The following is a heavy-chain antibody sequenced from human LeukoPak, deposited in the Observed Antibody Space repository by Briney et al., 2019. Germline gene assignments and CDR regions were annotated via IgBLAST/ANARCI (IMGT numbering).Heavy chain of an antibody. D-gene: IGHD3-22*01. Sequence: GGSLRLSCAASGFTFSSYAMHWVRQAPGKGLEWVAVISYDGSNKYYADSVKGRFTISRDNAKNSLYLQMNSLRAEDTALYYCAKDIVGSIYYDSSGPFDYWGQGTLVTVSS. CDR3: AKDIVGSIYYDSSGPFDY. V-gene: IGHV3-30-3*01. CDR2: ISYDGSNK. J-gene: IGHJ4*02. CDR1: GFTFSSYA.